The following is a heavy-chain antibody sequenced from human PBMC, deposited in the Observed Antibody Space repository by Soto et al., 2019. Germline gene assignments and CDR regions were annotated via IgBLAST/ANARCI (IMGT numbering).Heavy chain of an antibody. V-gene: IGHV4-30-4*01. Sequence: QVQLQEPGPGLVKPSQTLSLTCTVSGGSISSGDYYWSWLRQPPGKGLEWIGYIYYSGSTYNNPYLRSRVTISVDTSKRQCSLKLSSVNAADTAVDYCDIEGNYYDSSGYYLDYWGQGTLVTVSS. CDR1: GGSISSGDYY. CDR2: IYYSGST. J-gene: IGHJ4*02. CDR3: DIEGNYYDSSGYYLDY. D-gene: IGHD3-22*01.